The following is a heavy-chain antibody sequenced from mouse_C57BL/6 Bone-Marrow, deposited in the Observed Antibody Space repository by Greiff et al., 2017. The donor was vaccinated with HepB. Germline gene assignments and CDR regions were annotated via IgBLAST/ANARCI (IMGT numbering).Heavy chain of an antibody. CDR2: IWSDGST. CDR1: GFSLTSYC. CDR3: DRGGVDYDWFAY. V-gene: IGHV2-6*03. D-gene: IGHD2-4*01. Sequence: VQLQESGPGLVAPSQCLSISCTVSGFSLTSYCVHWVRQPPGKGLEWLGVIWSDGSTTYNSALKSRLSTSKDNSKSQVILKMNSLQTNDTAMYYCDRGGVDYDWFAYWGQGTLVTVSA. J-gene: IGHJ3*01.